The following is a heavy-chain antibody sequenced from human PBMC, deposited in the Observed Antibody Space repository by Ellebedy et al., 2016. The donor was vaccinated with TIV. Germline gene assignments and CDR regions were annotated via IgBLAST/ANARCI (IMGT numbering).Heavy chain of an antibody. V-gene: IGHV4-59*01. CDR2: IYYSGST. CDR3: ARDDSVGYIPGY. CDR1: GGSIRSYY. D-gene: IGHD3-22*01. J-gene: IGHJ4*02. Sequence: MPSETLSLTCTVSGGSIRSYYWSWIRQPPGKGLEWIGCIYYSGSTNYNPSLKSRVTISVDTSKNQFSLNLSSVTAADTAVYYCARDDSVGYIPGYWGQGTLVTVSS.